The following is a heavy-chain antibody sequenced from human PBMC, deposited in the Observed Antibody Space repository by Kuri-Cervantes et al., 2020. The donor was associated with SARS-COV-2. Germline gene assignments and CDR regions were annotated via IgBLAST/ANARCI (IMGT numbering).Heavy chain of an antibody. CDR3: ARLNSIFGVVTYYYYYYMDV. D-gene: IGHD3-3*01. J-gene: IGHJ6*03. Sequence: SETLSLTCAVYGGSFSGYYWSWIRQPPGKGLEWIGEINHSGSTNYNPSLKSRVTISVDTSKNQFSLKLSSVTAADTAVYYCARLNSIFGVVTYYYYYYMDVWGKGTTVTVSS. CDR1: GGSFSGYY. V-gene: IGHV4-34*01. CDR2: INHSGST.